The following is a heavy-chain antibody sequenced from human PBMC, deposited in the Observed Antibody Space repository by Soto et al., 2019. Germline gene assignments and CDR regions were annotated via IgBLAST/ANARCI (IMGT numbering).Heavy chain of an antibody. CDR3: APGGYDYYYYGMDV. V-gene: IGHV1-69*12. CDR2: IIPIFGTA. CDR1: GGTFSSYA. D-gene: IGHD5-12*01. Sequence: QVQLVQSGAEVKKPGSSVKVSCKASGGTFSSYAISWVRQAPGQGLEWMGGIIPIFGTANYAQKFQGRVTITADESTGTAYMELSSLRSDATAVYYCAPGGYDYYYYGMDVWGQGTTVTVSS. J-gene: IGHJ6*02.